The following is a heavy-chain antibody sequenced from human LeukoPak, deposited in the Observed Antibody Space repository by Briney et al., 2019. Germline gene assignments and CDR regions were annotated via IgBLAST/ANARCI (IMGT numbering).Heavy chain of an antibody. V-gene: IGHV1-18*01. J-gene: IGHJ4*02. Sequence: ASVKVSCKASGHNFISYGFSWVRQAPGQGLEWMGWIRGYNGNTNYAQKFQGRVTVTTDTSTSTAHMELRSLSSDDTAVYFWATWIVGATLGFDYWGQGTLVTVSS. D-gene: IGHD1-26*01. CDR2: IRGYNGNT. CDR1: GHNFISYG. CDR3: ATWIVGATLGFDY.